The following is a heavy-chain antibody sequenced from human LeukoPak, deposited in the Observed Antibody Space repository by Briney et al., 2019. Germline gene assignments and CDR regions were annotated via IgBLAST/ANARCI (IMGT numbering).Heavy chain of an antibody. D-gene: IGHD3-10*01. CDR1: GGSISPYF. Sequence: SETLSLTCTVAGGSISPYFWSWMRQTPGKGLEWIGYISYTGSTNYNPALKSRVTISVDMSKNQFSLQLTSVTAAETAVYYCARDDYRGVTNFDPWGQGTLVTVSS. CDR3: ARDDYRGVTNFDP. J-gene: IGHJ5*02. CDR2: ISYTGST. V-gene: IGHV4-59*01.